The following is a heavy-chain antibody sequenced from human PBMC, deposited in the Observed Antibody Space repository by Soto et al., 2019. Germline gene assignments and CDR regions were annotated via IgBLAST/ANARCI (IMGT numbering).Heavy chain of an antibody. J-gene: IGHJ6*02. Sequence: GESLKSSCKGSGYSFTSYWIGWVRQMRGKGLEWMGIIYPGDSDTRYSPSFQGQVTISADKSISTAYLQWSSLKASDTAMYYCARLGYDSSGYYVYYYGMDVWGQGTTVPVSS. D-gene: IGHD3-22*01. CDR2: IYPGDSDT. CDR3: ARLGYDSSGYYVYYYGMDV. V-gene: IGHV5-51*01. CDR1: GYSFTSYW.